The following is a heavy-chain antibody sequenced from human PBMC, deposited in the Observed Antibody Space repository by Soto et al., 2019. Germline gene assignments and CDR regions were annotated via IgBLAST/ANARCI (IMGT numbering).Heavy chain of an antibody. V-gene: IGHV1-18*01. CDR2: ISAYNGNT. CDR1: GYTFTSYG. J-gene: IGHJ3*02. D-gene: IGHD4-17*01. Sequence: ASVKVSCKASGYTFTSYGISWVRQAPGQGLEWMGWISAYNGNTNYAQKLQGRVTMTTDTSTSTAYMELRSLRSDDTAVYYCAIIFGYGHYKGAFDSWGQGTMVTVSS. CDR3: AIIFGYGHYKGAFDS.